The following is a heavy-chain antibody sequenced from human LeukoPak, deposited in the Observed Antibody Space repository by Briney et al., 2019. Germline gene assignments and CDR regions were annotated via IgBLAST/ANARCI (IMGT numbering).Heavy chain of an antibody. J-gene: IGHJ5*02. Sequence: SETLSLTCTVSGGSISSYYWSWIRQPPGKGLEWIGYIYYSGSTNYNPSLKSRVTISVDTSKNQFSLKLSSVTAADTAVYYCAGESGHFDWLLHRRWFDPWGQGTLVTVSS. CDR2: IYYSGST. V-gene: IGHV4-59*01. D-gene: IGHD3-9*01. CDR1: GGSISSYY. CDR3: AGESGHFDWLLHRRWFDP.